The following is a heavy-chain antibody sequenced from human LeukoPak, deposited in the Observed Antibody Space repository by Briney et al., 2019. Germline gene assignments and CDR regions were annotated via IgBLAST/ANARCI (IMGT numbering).Heavy chain of an antibody. Sequence: GGSLRLSCAASGFTVSTNYMTWVRQAPGKGLEWVSVIYSSGSTYYADSVKGRFTISRDNSKNTLYLQMNSLRAEDAAVYYCARESGRSRDSSGRTPVDYWGQGTLVTVSS. CDR1: GFTVSTNY. V-gene: IGHV3-53*01. J-gene: IGHJ4*02. CDR2: IYSSGST. CDR3: ARESGRSRDSSGRTPVDY. D-gene: IGHD3-22*01.